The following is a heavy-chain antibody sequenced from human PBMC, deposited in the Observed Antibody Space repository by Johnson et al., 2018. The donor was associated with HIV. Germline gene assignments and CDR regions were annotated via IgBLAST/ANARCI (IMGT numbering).Heavy chain of an antibody. D-gene: IGHD7-27*01. CDR3: APLGDAFDI. J-gene: IGHJ3*02. V-gene: IGHV3-13*01. CDR2: IGTAGDT. CDR1: GFTFSSYA. Sequence: VQLVESGGGVVQPGRSLRLSCAASGFTFSSYAMHWVRQAPGKGLEWVSAIGTAGDTYYPGSVKGRFTISRENAKNSLYLQMNSLRAGDTAVYYCAPLGDAFDIWGQGTMVTVSS.